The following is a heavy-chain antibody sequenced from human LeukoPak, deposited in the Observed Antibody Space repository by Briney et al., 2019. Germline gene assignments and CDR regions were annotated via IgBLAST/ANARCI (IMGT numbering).Heavy chain of an antibody. CDR1: GFTFSSYE. Sequence: GGSLRLSCAASGFTFSSYEMNWVRQAPGKGLEWVSYISSSGSTIYYADSVKGRFTIPRDNAKNSLYLQMNSLRAEDTAVYYCARTSGYYSGYCFDYWGQGTLVTVSS. J-gene: IGHJ4*02. D-gene: IGHD5-12*01. CDR3: ARTSGYYSGYCFDY. CDR2: ISSSGSTI. V-gene: IGHV3-48*03.